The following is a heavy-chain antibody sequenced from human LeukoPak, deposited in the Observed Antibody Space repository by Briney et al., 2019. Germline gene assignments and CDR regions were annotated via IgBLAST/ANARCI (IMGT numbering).Heavy chain of an antibody. CDR2: IYHSGSS. CDR1: GGSISSYY. Sequence: SETLSLTCTVSGGSISSYYWSWIRQPPGEGLEWIGYIYHSGSSNYNPSLKSRVTISVDTSKNQFSLKLTSVTAADTAVYYCARVLVGFGDVYYFDYWGQGTLVTVSS. J-gene: IGHJ4*02. CDR3: ARVLVGFGDVYYFDY. V-gene: IGHV4-59*01. D-gene: IGHD3-10*01.